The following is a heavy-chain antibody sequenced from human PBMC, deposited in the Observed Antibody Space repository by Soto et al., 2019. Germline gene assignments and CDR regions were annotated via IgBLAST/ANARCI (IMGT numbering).Heavy chain of an antibody. CDR1: GFTFSSYA. CDR2: ISGSGGST. J-gene: IGHJ3*02. D-gene: IGHD2-8*01. CDR3: AKSRADIVLMVYALDAFDI. Sequence: PGESLRLSCAASGFTFSSYAMSWVRQAPGKGLEWVSAISGSGGSTYYADSVKGRLTISRDNSKNTLYLQMNSLRAEDTAVYYCAKSRADIVLMVYALDAFDIWGQGTMVTVSS. V-gene: IGHV3-23*01.